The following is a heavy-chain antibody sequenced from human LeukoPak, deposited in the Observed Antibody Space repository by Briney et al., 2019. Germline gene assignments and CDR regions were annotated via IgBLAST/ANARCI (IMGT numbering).Heavy chain of an antibody. CDR3: ARVVKQWLVQGAFDI. Sequence: SETLSLTCAVYGGSLSGSYWAWIRQPPGKGLEWIGEINHSGVTNYNPSLKSRVTISVDTSKNQFSLKLSSVTAADTAVYYCARVVKQWLVQGAFDIWGQGTMATVSS. CDR2: INHSGVT. D-gene: IGHD6-19*01. J-gene: IGHJ3*02. CDR1: GGSLSGSY. V-gene: IGHV4-34*01.